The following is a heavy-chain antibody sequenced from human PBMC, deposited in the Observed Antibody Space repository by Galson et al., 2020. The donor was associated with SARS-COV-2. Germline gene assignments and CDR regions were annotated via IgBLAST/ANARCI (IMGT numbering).Heavy chain of an antibody. V-gene: IGHV4-39*07. CDR1: GGSISSGSYY. J-gene: IGHJ4*02. Sequence: SETLSLTCSVSGGSISSGSYYWGWIRQPPGKGLEWIASVYYSGSTYYNPSLKSRVTMSIDTSKKHFSLKLSSVTAADTAIYYCATIAGNYSPFDNWGLGTLVTVSS. CDR3: ATIAGNYSPFDN. D-gene: IGHD1-26*01. CDR2: VYYSGST.